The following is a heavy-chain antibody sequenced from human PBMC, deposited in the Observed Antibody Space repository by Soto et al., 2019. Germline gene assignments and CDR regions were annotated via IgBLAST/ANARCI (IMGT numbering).Heavy chain of an antibody. CDR1: GFSLSTSGVG. CDR3: ARESYGSGSYSLDY. CDR2: IYWDDDK. V-gene: IGHV2-5*02. Sequence: QITLKESGPTLVKPTQTLTLTCTFSGFSLSTSGVGVGWIRQPPGKALEWLALIYWDDDKRYSPSLKSRLTITKDTSKNQVVLTLTNLDPVDTATYYCARESYGSGSYSLDYWGQGTLVTVSS. J-gene: IGHJ4*02. D-gene: IGHD3-10*01.